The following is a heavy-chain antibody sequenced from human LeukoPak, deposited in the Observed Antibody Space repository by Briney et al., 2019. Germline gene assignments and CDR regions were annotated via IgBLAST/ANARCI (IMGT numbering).Heavy chain of an antibody. Sequence: GGSLRLSCAASGFTFSTYAMGWVRQAPGKGLEWVSSFSGSGGSTYSADSVKGRFTISRDNAKNSLYLQMNSLRAEDTAVYYCARDSNINYDFWSGLDPDYWGQGTLVTVSS. J-gene: IGHJ4*02. D-gene: IGHD3-3*01. V-gene: IGHV3-23*01. CDR2: FSGSGGST. CDR3: ARDSNINYDFWSGLDPDY. CDR1: GFTFSTYA.